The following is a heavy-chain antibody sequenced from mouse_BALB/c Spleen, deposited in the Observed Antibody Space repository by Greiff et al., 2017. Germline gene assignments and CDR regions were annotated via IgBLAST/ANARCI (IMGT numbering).Heavy chain of an antibody. J-gene: IGHJ2*01. Sequence: VQLKESGAELVRSGASVKLSCTASGFNIKDYYMHWVKQRPEQGLEWIGWIDPENGDTEYAPKFQGKATMTADTSSNTAYLQLSSLTSEDTAVYYCNAHYYGKGYWGQGTTLTVSS. CDR3: NAHYYGKGY. CDR2: IDPENGDT. D-gene: IGHD1-1*01. CDR1: GFNIKDYY. V-gene: IGHV14-4*02.